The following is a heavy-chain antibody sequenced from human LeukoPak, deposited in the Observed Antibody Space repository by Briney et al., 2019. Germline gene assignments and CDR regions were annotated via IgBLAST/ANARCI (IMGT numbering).Heavy chain of an antibody. Sequence: GASVKVSCKASGYTFISYGITWVRQAPGQGLEWLGWISAYNGNIDYAQKLQGRVTLTTDTSTSTAYMELSSLRSEDTAVYYCATLVGSHRGDFFDYWGQGALVTVSS. D-gene: IGHD1-26*01. V-gene: IGHV1-18*01. J-gene: IGHJ4*02. CDR3: ATLVGSHRGDFFDY. CDR1: GYTFISYG. CDR2: ISAYNGNI.